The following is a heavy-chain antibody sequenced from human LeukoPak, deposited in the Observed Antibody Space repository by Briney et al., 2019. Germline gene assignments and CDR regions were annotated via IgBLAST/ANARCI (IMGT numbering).Heavy chain of an antibody. CDR3: ARVGYCSTTSCYWRAFDC. CDR1: GFTFSSYW. Sequence: GGSLRLSCVSSGFTFSSYWMHWVRQAPGKGLVWVSRINTDGRTTTYADSVKGRFTISRDNAKNSLYLQMNSLRAEDTAVYYCARVGYCSTTSCYWRAFDCWGQGTLVTVSS. D-gene: IGHD2-2*01. J-gene: IGHJ4*02. V-gene: IGHV3-74*01. CDR2: INTDGRTT.